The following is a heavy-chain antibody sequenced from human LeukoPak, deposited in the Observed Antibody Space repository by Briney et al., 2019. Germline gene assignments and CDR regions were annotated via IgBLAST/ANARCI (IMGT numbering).Heavy chain of an antibody. J-gene: IGHJ4*02. V-gene: IGHV4-39*01. CDR1: GGSISSSSYY. D-gene: IGHD3-22*01. CDR3: ARQTDSSGYYCFDY. Sequence: PSETLSLTCTVSGGSISSSSYYWGWIRQPPGKGLEWIGSIYYSGSTYYNPSLKSRVTISVDTSKNQFSLKLSSGTAADTAVYYCARQTDSSGYYCFDYWGQGTLVTVSS. CDR2: IYYSGST.